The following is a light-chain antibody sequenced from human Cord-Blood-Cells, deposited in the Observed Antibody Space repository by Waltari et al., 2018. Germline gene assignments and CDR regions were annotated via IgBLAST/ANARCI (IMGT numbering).Light chain of an antibody. V-gene: IGKV3-11*01. CDR2: DAS. CDR3: QQRSNWPPLT. CDR1: QSVSSY. Sequence: IVLTQSPATLSLSPGESATLPCRASQSVSSYLAWYQQKPGQAPRLLIYDASNRATGIPARFSGSGSGTDFTLTISSLEPEDFAVYYCQQRSNWPPLTFGGGTKVEIK. J-gene: IGKJ4*01.